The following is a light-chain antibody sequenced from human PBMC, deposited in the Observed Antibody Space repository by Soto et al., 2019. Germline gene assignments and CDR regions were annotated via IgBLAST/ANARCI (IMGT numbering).Light chain of an antibody. J-gene: IGLJ1*01. V-gene: IGLV1-40*01. Sequence: SVLTXPPSVSEAPGQRVTISCTGTSSDIGAGYDVHWYQQLPGAAPKLLIYSNAIRPSGVPDRFSASKSGTSASLAITGLRAEDEADYYCQSYDSSLTTYVFGTGTKVTVL. CDR2: SNA. CDR1: SSDIGAGYD. CDR3: QSYDSSLTTYV.